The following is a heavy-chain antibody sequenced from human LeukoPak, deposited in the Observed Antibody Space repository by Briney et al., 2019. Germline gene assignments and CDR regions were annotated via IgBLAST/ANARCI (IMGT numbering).Heavy chain of an antibody. CDR1: GFTSSSYT. CDR2: ISSSSSYI. CDR3: ARDQGGSSTVTTADY. V-gene: IGHV3-21*01. D-gene: IGHD4-11*01. J-gene: IGHJ4*02. Sequence: GGSLGLSCAASGFTSSSYTMNWVRQAPGKGLEWVSSISSSSSYIYYADSVKGRFTISRDNAKNSLYLQMNSLRAGDTAVYYCARDQGGSSTVTTADYWGQGTLVTVSS.